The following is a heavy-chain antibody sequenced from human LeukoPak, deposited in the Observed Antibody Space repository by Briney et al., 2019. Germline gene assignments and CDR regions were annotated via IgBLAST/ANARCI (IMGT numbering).Heavy chain of an antibody. Sequence: GGSLRLSCAASGFTFSNYFMHWVRQVPGKGLEWVASVSQDESTELYADSVRGRFTISRDNSKNTLYLQMNSLRAEDTAVYYCAKEWYYYDTSGYYSYFDYWGQGTLVTVSS. CDR2: VSQDESTE. CDR1: GFTFSNYF. J-gene: IGHJ4*02. D-gene: IGHD3-22*01. CDR3: AKEWYYYDTSGYYSYFDY. V-gene: IGHV3-30*18.